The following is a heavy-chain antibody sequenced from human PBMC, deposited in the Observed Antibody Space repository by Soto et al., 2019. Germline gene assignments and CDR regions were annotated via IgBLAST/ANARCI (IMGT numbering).Heavy chain of an antibody. J-gene: IGHJ4*02. CDR1: GYTFTSYS. Sequence: QVQLVQSGAEVKKPGASVKVSCKASGYTFTSYSISWVRQAPGQGLEWMGWISAYNGNTYHARKLQGRVTMTTDTPTSTAYMELMSLRSDDTAVYYCARDVGYGLIDYWGQGTLVTVSS. CDR2: ISAYNGNT. D-gene: IGHD5-18*01. V-gene: IGHV1-18*01. CDR3: ARDVGYGLIDY.